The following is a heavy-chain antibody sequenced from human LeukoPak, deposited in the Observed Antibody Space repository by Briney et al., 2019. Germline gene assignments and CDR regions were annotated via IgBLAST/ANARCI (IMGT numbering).Heavy chain of an antibody. Sequence: PSETLSLTCTVSGGSISSFYWSWIRQPPGKGLEWIGSIYYSGSANYNPSLTSRVTISVDTSKNQFSLNLSSVTAADTAVYYCARHVQQLAHHRYYFDYWGQGTLVTVSS. CDR2: IYYSGSA. V-gene: IGHV4-59*08. J-gene: IGHJ4*02. CDR3: ARHVQQLAHHRYYFDY. CDR1: GGSISSFY. D-gene: IGHD6-13*01.